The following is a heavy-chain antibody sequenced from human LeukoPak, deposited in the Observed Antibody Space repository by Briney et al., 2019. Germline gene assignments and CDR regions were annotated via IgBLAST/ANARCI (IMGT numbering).Heavy chain of an antibody. V-gene: IGHV4-34*01. CDR2: INHSGST. D-gene: IGHD2-2*01. Sequence: SETLSLTCAVYGGSFSGYYWSWIRQPPGKGLEWIGEINHSGSTNYNPSLKSRVTISVDTSKNQFSLKLSSVTAADTAVYYCARVLVPAPTYYMDVWGKGTTVTVSS. J-gene: IGHJ6*03. CDR3: ARVLVPAPTYYMDV. CDR1: GGSFSGYY.